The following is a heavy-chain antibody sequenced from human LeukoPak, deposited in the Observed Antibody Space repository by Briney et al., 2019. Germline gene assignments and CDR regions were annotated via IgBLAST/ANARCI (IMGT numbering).Heavy chain of an antibody. CDR1: GYTFGGYF. D-gene: IGHD2-21*01. CDR2: INPLSGET. V-gene: IGHV1-2*02. Sequence: ASVKVSCKASGYTFGGYFIHWVRPAPGQGLEWMGWINPLSGETNYTQKFEARVTMTRDTSITTAYMELTSLRFDDTAIYYCARIASDWGSKYWYFDLWGRGTLVTVSS. J-gene: IGHJ2*01. CDR3: ARIASDWGSKYWYFDL.